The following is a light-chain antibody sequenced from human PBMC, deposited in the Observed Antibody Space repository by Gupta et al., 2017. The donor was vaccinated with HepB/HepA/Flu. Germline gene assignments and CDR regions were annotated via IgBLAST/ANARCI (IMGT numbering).Light chain of an antibody. V-gene: IGKV3-20*01. CDR2: GAS. CDR3: QQDDEKPKT. J-gene: IGKJ1*01. CDR1: QSVGSNF. Sequence: EIVFTQSPGTLSLSPGERSTLSCRASQSVGSNFLAWYQQKPGQGPRLLTYGASRRAFDIPYKFSGSGSGAEFTLTISRPEPEDFAVYYCQQDDEKPKTFGQGTKVEI.